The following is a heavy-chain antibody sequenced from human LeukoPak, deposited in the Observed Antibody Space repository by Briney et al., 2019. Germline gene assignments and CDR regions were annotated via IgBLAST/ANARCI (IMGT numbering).Heavy chain of an antibody. CDR2: MNPNSGNT. D-gene: IGHD6-13*01. J-gene: IGHJ6*03. Sequence: ASVKVSCKASGYTFTSYDINWVRQATGQGLEWMGWMNPNSGNTGYAQEFQGRVTMTRNTSISTAYMELSSLRSEDTAVYYCARGSHPGSSWSNYYYYYYMDVWGKGTTVTISS. CDR1: GYTFTSYD. V-gene: IGHV1-8*01. CDR3: ARGSHPGSSWSNYYYYYYMDV.